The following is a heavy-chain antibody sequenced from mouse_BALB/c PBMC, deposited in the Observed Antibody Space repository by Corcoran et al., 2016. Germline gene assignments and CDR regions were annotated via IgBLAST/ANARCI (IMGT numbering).Heavy chain of an antibody. CDR3: ALITTGAWIAY. D-gene: IGHD2-4*01. V-gene: IGHV1S136*01. CDR2: INPYNDGT. J-gene: IGHJ3*01. Sequence: EVQLQQSGPALVKPGASVKMSCKASGYTFTSYVMHWVKQKPGQGLEWIGYINPYNDGTKYNEKFKGKATLTSYKSSSTAYMELSSLTSEDSAVYVCALITTGAWIAYWGQGTLVTVSA. CDR1: GYTFTSYV.